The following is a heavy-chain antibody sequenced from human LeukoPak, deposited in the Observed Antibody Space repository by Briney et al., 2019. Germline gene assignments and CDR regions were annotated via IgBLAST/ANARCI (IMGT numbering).Heavy chain of an antibody. Sequence: GGSLRLSCAASGFTFSSYAMHWVRQAPGKGLEWVAVISYDGSNKYHADSVKGRFTISRDNSKNTLYLQMNSLRAEDTAVYYCARDQRAATYSFDYWGQGTLVTVSS. CDR2: ISYDGSNK. J-gene: IGHJ4*02. D-gene: IGHD2-21*01. V-gene: IGHV3-30*04. CDR3: ARDQRAATYSFDY. CDR1: GFTFSSYA.